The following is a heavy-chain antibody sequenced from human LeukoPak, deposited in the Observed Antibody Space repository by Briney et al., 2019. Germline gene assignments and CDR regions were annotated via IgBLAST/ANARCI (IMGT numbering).Heavy chain of an antibody. D-gene: IGHD3-22*01. CDR2: INPNSGGT. V-gene: IGHV1-2*02. Sequence: GASVKVSCKASGYTFTGYYMHWVRQAPGQGLEWMGWINPNSGGTNYAQKFQGRVTMTGDTSISTAYMVLSRLRSDDTAVYYCARGIYDSSDFEYFQHWGQGTLVTVSS. CDR1: GYTFTGYY. CDR3: ARGIYDSSDFEYFQH. J-gene: IGHJ1*01.